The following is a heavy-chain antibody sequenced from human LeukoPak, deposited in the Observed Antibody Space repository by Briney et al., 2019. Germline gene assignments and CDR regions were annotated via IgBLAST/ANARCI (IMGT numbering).Heavy chain of an antibody. Sequence: GESLKISCKGSAYSFTTHWIGWVRQMPGKGLEWMGIIYPGDSDTRYSPSFEGQVTISADKSSSTAYLQWSSLKASDTAMYYCARHTQYYYGSGSPFDYWGQGTLLIVSS. V-gene: IGHV5-51*01. CDR2: IYPGDSDT. J-gene: IGHJ4*02. CDR3: ARHTQYYYGSGSPFDY. D-gene: IGHD3-10*01. CDR1: AYSFTTHW.